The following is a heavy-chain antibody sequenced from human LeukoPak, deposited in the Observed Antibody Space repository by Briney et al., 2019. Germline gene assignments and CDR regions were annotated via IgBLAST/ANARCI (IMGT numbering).Heavy chain of an antibody. D-gene: IGHD6-6*01. CDR1: GFTFSSYW. V-gene: IGHV3-7*01. Sequence: GGSLRLSCAASGFTFSSYWMSWVRQAPGKGLEWVANIKQDGSEKYYADSVKGRFTISRDNSKNTLYLQMNSLRAEDTAVYYCAKARQGIAARADAFDIWGQGTMVTVSS. CDR2: IKQDGSEK. CDR3: AKARQGIAARADAFDI. J-gene: IGHJ3*02.